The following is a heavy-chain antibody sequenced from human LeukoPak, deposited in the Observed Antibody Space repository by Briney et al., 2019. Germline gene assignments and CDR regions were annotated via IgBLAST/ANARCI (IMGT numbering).Heavy chain of an antibody. J-gene: IGHJ6*02. CDR1: GGTFSSYA. D-gene: IGHD3-16*02. CDR3: ASKSSAYYYYGTDV. V-gene: IGHV1-69*04. CDR2: IIPILGIA. Sequence: ASVKVSCKASGGTFSSYAISWVRQAPGQGLEWMGRIIPILGIANYAQKFQGRVTITADKSTSTAYMELSSLRSEDTAVYYCASKSSAYYYYGTDVWGQGTTVTVSS.